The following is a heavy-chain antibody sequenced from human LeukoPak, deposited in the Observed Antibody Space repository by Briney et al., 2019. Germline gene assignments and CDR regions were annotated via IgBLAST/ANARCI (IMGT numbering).Heavy chain of an antibody. V-gene: IGHV3-21*06. CDR1: GFTFSSYS. Sequence: PGGSLRLSCAASGFTFSSYSMNWVRQAPGKGLEWVSSISSSSSYIYYADSVKGRFTISRDNAKNSLYLQMNSLRVEDTAVYYCARDKKTDDYGDYWPWVVDYWGQGTLVTVSS. D-gene: IGHD4-17*01. J-gene: IGHJ4*02. CDR2: ISSSSSYI. CDR3: ARDKKTDDYGDYWPWVVDY.